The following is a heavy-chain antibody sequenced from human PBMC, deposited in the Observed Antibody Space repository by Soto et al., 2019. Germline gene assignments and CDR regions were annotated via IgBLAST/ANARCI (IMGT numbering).Heavy chain of an antibody. CDR3: ATRNCSSTSCYNGDYYYGMDV. D-gene: IGHD2-2*02. CDR1: GYSFTSYW. CDR2: IDPSDSYT. V-gene: IGHV5-10-1*01. J-gene: IGHJ6*02. Sequence: GESLKISCKGSGYSFTSYWISWVRQMPGKGLEWMGRIDPSDSYTNYSPSFQGHVTISADKSISTAYLQWSSLKASDTAMYYCATRNCSSTSCYNGDYYYGMDVWGQGTTVTVSS.